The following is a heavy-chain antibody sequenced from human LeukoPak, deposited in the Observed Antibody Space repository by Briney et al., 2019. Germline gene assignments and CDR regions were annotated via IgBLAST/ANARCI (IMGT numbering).Heavy chain of an antibody. V-gene: IGHV3-21*01. D-gene: IGHD5-18*01. Sequence: GGSLRLSCAASGFTFSSYSMNWVRQAPGKGLEWVSSISSSSSYIYYADSVKGRFTISRDNAKNSLYLQMNSLRAEDTAVYHCARGSRGYGSVQYYYYMDVWGKGTTVTVSS. J-gene: IGHJ6*03. CDR2: ISSSSSYI. CDR3: ARGSRGYGSVQYYYYMDV. CDR1: GFTFSSYS.